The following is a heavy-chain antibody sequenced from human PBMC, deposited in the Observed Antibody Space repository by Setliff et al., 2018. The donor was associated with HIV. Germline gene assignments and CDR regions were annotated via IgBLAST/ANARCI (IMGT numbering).Heavy chain of an antibody. D-gene: IGHD3-22*01. Sequence: EASVKVSCKASGGSFTSYTFSWVRQAPGQGLEWMRRIIPIVTIAHYAEQFVGRVTITADKSTSTTYMEVSSLRSEDTAVYYCARERPGDHYESTGYQLADWFDPWGQGTLVTVSS. CDR2: IIPIVTIA. J-gene: IGHJ5*02. CDR1: GGSFTSYT. CDR3: ARERPGDHYESTGYQLADWFDP. V-gene: IGHV1-69*04.